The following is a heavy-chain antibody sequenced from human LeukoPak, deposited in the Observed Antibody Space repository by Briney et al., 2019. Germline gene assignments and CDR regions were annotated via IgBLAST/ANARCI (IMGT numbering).Heavy chain of an antibody. J-gene: IGHJ4*02. CDR1: GFAFSNYD. Sequence: GGSLRLSCAASGFAFSNYDMLWVRQAPGKGLEWVSAINTAADTYYPDSVKGRFTISRENAKSSLYLQMNSLRVGDTAVYYCVRAPPGTGWLIDHWGQGTLVAVSS. V-gene: IGHV3-13*04. D-gene: IGHD6-19*01. CDR2: INTAADT. CDR3: VRAPPGTGWLIDH.